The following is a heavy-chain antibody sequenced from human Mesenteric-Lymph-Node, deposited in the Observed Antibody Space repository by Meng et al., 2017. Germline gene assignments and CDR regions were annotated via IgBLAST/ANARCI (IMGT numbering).Heavy chain of an antibody. CDR2: ISSNGGST. CDR3: ARDGAAAGTT. Sequence: GESLKISCAASGFIFSRYEMNWVRQAPGKGLEYVSAISSNGGSTYYANSVKGRFTISRDNSKNTLYLQMGSLRAEDMAVYYCARDGAAAGTTWGQGTLVTVSS. V-gene: IGHV3-64*01. J-gene: IGHJ5*02. CDR1: GFIFSRYE. D-gene: IGHD6-13*01.